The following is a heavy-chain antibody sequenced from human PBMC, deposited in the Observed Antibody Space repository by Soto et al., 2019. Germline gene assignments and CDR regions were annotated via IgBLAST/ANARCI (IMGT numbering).Heavy chain of an antibody. V-gene: IGHV3-21*01. CDR1: GFTFSSYS. CDR3: ARSRYSSSSYDSYAFDI. Sequence: GGSLRLSCAASGFTFSSYSMNWVRQAPGKGLEWVSSISSSSSYIYYADSVKGRFTISRDNAKNSLYLQMNSLRAEDTAVYYCARSRYSSSSYDSYAFDIWGQGTMVTVSS. D-gene: IGHD6-13*01. CDR2: ISSSSSYI. J-gene: IGHJ3*02.